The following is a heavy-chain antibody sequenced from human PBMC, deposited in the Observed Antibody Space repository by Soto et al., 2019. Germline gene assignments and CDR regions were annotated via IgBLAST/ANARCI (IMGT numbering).Heavy chain of an antibody. D-gene: IGHD3-22*01. V-gene: IGHV4-59*01. CDR3: ARGSGGYDSTYFDY. J-gene: IGHJ4*02. CDR1: GGSISSYY. Sequence: PSETLSLTCTVSGGSISSYYWSWIRQPPGKGLEWIGYIYYSGSTNYNPSLKSRVTISVDTSKNQFSLKLSSVTAAHTAVYYCARGSGGYDSTYFDYWGQGTLVTVSS. CDR2: IYYSGST.